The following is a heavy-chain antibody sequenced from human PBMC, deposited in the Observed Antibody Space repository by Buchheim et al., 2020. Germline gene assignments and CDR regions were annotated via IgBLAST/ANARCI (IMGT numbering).Heavy chain of an antibody. Sequence: QVQLVESGGGVVQPGRSLRLSCAASGFTFSSYGMHWVRQAPGKGLEWVAVISYDGSNKYYADSVKGRFTISRDNSKNTLYLQMNSLRAEDTAVYYCAKDLFLSGYHYYYYYYGMDVWGQGTT. CDR1: GFTFSSYG. CDR3: AKDLFLSGYHYYYYYYGMDV. V-gene: IGHV3-30*18. D-gene: IGHD3-3*01. CDR2: ISYDGSNK. J-gene: IGHJ6*02.